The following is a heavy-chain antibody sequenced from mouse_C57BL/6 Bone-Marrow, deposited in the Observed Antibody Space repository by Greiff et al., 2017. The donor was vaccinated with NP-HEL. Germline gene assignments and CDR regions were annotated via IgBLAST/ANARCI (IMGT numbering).Heavy chain of an antibody. CDR1: GYTFTDYY. D-gene: IGHD2-10*01. Sequence: DVKLVESGPVLVKPGASVKMSCKASGYTFTDYYMNWVKQSHGKSLEWIGDINPYNGGTSYNQKFKGKATLTVDKSSSTAYMALNSLTSEDSAVYYCASSSYYGNSDYWGQGTTLTVSS. CDR2: INPYNGGT. J-gene: IGHJ2*01. V-gene: IGHV1-19*01. CDR3: ASSSYYGNSDY.